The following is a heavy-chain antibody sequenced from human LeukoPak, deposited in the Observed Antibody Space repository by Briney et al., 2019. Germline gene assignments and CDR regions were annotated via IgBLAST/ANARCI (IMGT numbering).Heavy chain of an antibody. Sequence: ASVKVSCKASGYTFTGYSMHWVRQAPGQGLEWMGLIRPNSGTTNYAQRFQGRVPMTRDTSISTAYMELSSLRSDDTAVYYCATVTSYPSDGYTSRGYNDYWGQGTLVTVSS. V-gene: IGHV1-2*02. CDR2: IRPNSGTT. J-gene: IGHJ4*02. CDR1: GYTFTGYS. D-gene: IGHD5-24*01. CDR3: ATVTSYPSDGYTSRGYNDY.